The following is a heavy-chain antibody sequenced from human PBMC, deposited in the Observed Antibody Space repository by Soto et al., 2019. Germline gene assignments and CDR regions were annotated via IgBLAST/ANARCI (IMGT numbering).Heavy chain of an antibody. CDR1: GFTFGDYA. Sequence: TGGSLRLSCTASGFTFGDYAMSWFRQAPGKGLEWVGFIRSKAYGGTTEYAASVKGRFTISRDDSKSIAYLQMNSLKTEDTAVYYCTREYDIVVVTATSDYWFDPWGQGTLVTVSS. D-gene: IGHD2-21*02. CDR2: IRSKAYGGTT. V-gene: IGHV3-49*03. CDR3: TREYDIVVVTATSDYWFDP. J-gene: IGHJ5*02.